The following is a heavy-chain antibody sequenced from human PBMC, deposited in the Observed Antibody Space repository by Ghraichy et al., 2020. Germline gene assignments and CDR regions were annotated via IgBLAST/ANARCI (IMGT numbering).Heavy chain of an antibody. CDR3: RKGCNSTSCPRL. V-gene: IGHV3-23*01. J-gene: IGHJ4*02. Sequence: GGSLRLSCAASGFTFSSYAMSWVRQAPGEGLEWVSSISGGGGDTYNADSVKGRFTISRDNSKNTLYLQMNSLRVEDTAVYYCRKGCNSTSCPRLWGQGTLVTVSS. CDR2: ISGGGGDT. CDR1: GFTFSSYA. D-gene: IGHD2-2*01.